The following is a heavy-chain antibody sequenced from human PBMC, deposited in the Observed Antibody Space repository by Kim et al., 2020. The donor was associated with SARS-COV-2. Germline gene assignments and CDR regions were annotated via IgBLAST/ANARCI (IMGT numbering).Heavy chain of an antibody. CDR3: ARGGGYCSGGSCYNDY. J-gene: IGHJ4*03. D-gene: IGHD2-15*01. Sequence: SLKSRVTISVDTSKNQFYLNLSSVTAADTAVYYCARGGGYCSGGSCYNDYWGQGNLVTVSS. V-gene: IGHV4-34*01.